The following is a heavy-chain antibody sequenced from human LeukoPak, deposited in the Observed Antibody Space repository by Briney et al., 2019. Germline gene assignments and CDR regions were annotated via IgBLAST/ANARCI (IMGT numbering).Heavy chain of an antibody. CDR2: INPNSGAT. CDR3: ARVYGSVNYWGWFDS. V-gene: IGHV1-2*02. CDR1: GYTFTGYF. D-gene: IGHD3-10*01. J-gene: IGHJ5*01. Sequence: ASVKVSCNASGYTFTGYFIHWVRQAPGQGLEWMGWINPNSGATDYAQKFQGRITMTRDTSSNTAYMELSRLKSDATAVYYCARVYGSVNYWGWFDSWGQGTLVTVSS.